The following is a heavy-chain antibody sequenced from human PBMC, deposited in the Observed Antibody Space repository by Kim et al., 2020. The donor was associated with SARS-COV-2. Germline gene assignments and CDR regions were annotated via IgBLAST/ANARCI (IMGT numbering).Heavy chain of an antibody. D-gene: IGHD6-19*01. CDR2: INSDGSST. J-gene: IGHJ4*02. V-gene: IGHV3-74*01. CDR1: GFTFSSYW. Sequence: GGSLRLSCAASGFTFSSYWMHWVRQAPGKGLVWVSRINSDGSSTSYADSVKGRFTISRDNAKNTLYLQMNSLRAEDTAVYYCASPLYTVAGTNGYGYWGQGTLVTVSS. CDR3: ASPLYTVAGTNGYGY.